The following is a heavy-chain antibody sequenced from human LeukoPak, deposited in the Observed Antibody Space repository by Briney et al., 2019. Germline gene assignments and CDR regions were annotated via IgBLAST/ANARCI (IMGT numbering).Heavy chain of an antibody. Sequence: PSETLSLTCTVSGGSISSYYWSWIRQPPGKGLEWIGYIYYSGSTNYNPSLKSRVTISVDTSKNQFSLKLSSVTAADTAVYYCARVTSSNMAYYDILTGYYDYWGREPWSPSPQ. CDR2: IYYSGST. D-gene: IGHD3-9*01. J-gene: IGHJ4*02. V-gene: IGHV4-59*12. CDR3: ARVTSSNMAYYDILTGYYDY. CDR1: GGSISSYY.